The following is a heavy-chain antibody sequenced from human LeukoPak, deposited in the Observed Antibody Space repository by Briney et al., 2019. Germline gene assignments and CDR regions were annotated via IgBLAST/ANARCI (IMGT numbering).Heavy chain of an antibody. D-gene: IGHD1-1*01. CDR2: INPSGGST. Sequence: ASVKVSCKASGYTFTSYYMHWVRQAPGQGLEWMGIINPSGGSTSYAQKFQGRVTMTRDMSTSTVYMELSSLRSEDTAVYYCARDSGGTGTNNWFDPWGQGTLVTVSS. J-gene: IGHJ5*02. CDR1: GYTFTSYY. V-gene: IGHV1-46*01. CDR3: ARDSGGTGTNNWFDP.